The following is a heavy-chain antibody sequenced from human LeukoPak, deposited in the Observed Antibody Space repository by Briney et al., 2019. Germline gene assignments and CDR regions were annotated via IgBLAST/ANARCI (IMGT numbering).Heavy chain of an antibody. CDR1: GGSISSGSYY. CDR2: IYTSGST. V-gene: IGHV4-61*02. D-gene: IGHD6-19*01. J-gene: IGHJ4*02. Sequence: PSETLSLTCTVSGGSISSGSYYWSWIRQPAGKGLEWIGRIYTSGSTNYNPSLKSRVTISVDTSKNQFSLKLSSVTAADTAVYYCARSHLEQWLVLYYFDYWGQGTPVTVSS. CDR3: ARSHLEQWLVLYYFDY.